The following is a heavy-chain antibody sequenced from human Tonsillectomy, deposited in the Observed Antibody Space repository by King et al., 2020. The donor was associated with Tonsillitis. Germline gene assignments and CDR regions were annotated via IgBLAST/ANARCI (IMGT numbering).Heavy chain of an antibody. CDR3: AKVNIAAANYYYYGMDV. D-gene: IGHD6-13*01. J-gene: IGHJ6*02. Sequence: VQLVESGGGVVQPGRSLRLSCAASGFTFSSYGMHWVRQAPGKGLEWVAVISYDGSNKYYANTVKGRLTISRDNSKNTLYLQMNSLRAEYTAVYYCAKVNIAAANYYYYGMDVWGQGTTVTVSS. CDR2: ISYDGSNK. V-gene: IGHV3-30*18. CDR1: GFTFSSYG.